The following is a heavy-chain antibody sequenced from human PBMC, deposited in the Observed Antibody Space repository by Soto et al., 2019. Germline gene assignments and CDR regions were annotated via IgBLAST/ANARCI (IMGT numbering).Heavy chain of an antibody. CDR2: IYHSGST. CDR3: AREIVVVPAAIPYYYYYGMDV. CDR1: GFTFSSYG. Sequence: GSLRLSCAASGFTFSSYGMHWVRQPPGKGLEWIGEIYHSGSTNYNPSLKSRVTISVDKSKNQFSLKLSSVTAADTAVYYCAREIVVVPAAIPYYYYYGMDVWGQGPTVTVSS. V-gene: IGHV4-4*02. D-gene: IGHD2-2*02. J-gene: IGHJ6*02.